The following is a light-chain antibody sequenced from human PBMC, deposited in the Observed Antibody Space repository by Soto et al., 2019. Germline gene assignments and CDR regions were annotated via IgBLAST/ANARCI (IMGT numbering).Light chain of an antibody. CDR1: SSDVGAYKY. CDR3: TSYVGNDIWV. Sequence: QSALTQPPSASGSPGQSVTISCTGTSSDVGAYKYVSWYQQYPGKAPKLIIYEVTNRPSGVPDRFSGSKSGNTASLTVSGLQAEDEADDYCTSYVGNDIWVFGGGTKGTVL. V-gene: IGLV2-8*01. CDR2: EVT. J-gene: IGLJ3*02.